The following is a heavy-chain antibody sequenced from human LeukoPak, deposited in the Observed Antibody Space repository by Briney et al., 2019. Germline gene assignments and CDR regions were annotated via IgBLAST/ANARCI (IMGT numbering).Heavy chain of an antibody. Sequence: GGSLRLSCAASGFTFSSYAMSWVRQAPGKGLEWVSGISGSGGSTYYADSVKGRFTISRDNSKNTLYLQMNSLRAEDTAVYYCAKVGGYCSGGSCPPYWYYGMDVWGQGTTVTVSS. CDR2: ISGSGGST. CDR1: GFTFSSYA. V-gene: IGHV3-23*01. J-gene: IGHJ6*02. CDR3: AKVGGYCSGGSCPPYWYYGMDV. D-gene: IGHD2-15*01.